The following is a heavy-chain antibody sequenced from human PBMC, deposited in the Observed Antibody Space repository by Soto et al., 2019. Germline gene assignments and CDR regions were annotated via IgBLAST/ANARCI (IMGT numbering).Heavy chain of an antibody. J-gene: IGHJ6*02. CDR1: GWSFRGSY. D-gene: IGHD3-10*01. CDR3: ARARYYYGSGSYPRYYYYYGMDV. CDR2: INHSGST. Sequence: PSDTLSLTCAFNGWSFRGSYWSWICEPPGKSLEWIGEINHSGSTNYNPSLKSRVTISVDTSKNQFSLKLSSVTAADTAVYYCARARYYYGSGSYPRYYYYYGMDVWGQGTTVS. V-gene: IGHV4-34*01.